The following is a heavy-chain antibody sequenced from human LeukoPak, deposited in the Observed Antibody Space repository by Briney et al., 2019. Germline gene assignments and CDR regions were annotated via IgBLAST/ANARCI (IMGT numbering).Heavy chain of an antibody. CDR1: GFTFSRHG. Sequence: HPGGSLRLSCAASGFTFSRHGMHWVRQAPGKGLEWVAVISYDGSNKYYADSVKGRFTISRDNSKNTLYLQMNSLRAEDTAVYYCARTPAAHYYDSSGYIADYWGQGTLVTVSS. CDR3: ARTPAAHYYDSSGYIADY. J-gene: IGHJ4*02. V-gene: IGHV3-30-3*01. D-gene: IGHD3-22*01. CDR2: ISYDGSNK.